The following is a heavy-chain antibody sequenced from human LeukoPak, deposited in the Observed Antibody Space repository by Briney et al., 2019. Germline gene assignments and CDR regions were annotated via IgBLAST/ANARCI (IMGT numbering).Heavy chain of an antibody. CDR3: ATALTGTAFQFDY. D-gene: IGHD1-20*01. J-gene: IGHJ4*02. CDR2: FDPEDGET. Sequence: ASVKVSCKVSGYTLTELSMHWVRQAPGKGLEWMGGFDPEDGETIYAQKFQGRVTMTEDTSTGTAYMELSSLRSEDTAVYYCATALTGTAFQFDYWGQGTLVTVSS. V-gene: IGHV1-24*01. CDR1: GYTLTELS.